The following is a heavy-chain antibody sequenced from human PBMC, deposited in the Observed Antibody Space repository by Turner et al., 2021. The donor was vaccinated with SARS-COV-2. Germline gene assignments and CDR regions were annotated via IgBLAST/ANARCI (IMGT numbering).Heavy chain of an antibody. CDR2: NGDVGSNN. CDR1: GLTFSRYG. CDR3: EKAGFGYSSGWGYFDY. Sequence: QVQLVESGGGEVQPGRYLRLTCEQAGLTFSRYGMHWVRQVPGKGGEWVAVNGDVGSNNYYADSVKGRFTISRDNSKNTLYLQMNSLRAVDTAVYYGEKAGFGYSSGWGYFDYWGQGTLVTVSS. J-gene: IGHJ4*02. D-gene: IGHD6-19*01. V-gene: IGHV3-33*06.